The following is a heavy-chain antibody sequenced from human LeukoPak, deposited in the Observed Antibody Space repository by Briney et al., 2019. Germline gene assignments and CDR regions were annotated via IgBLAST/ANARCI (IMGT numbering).Heavy chain of an antibody. J-gene: IGHJ6*02. CDR2: MSYVGSNK. Sequence: GGSLRLSCAASGFTFSTYTMHWVRLAPGKGLEWVAVMSYVGSNKYYADSVRGRFTISRDNSKNTLYLQMSNLRPEDTAVYYCARNGMDVWGQGTTVTVSS. CDR1: GFTFSTYT. V-gene: IGHV3-30-3*01. CDR3: ARNGMDV.